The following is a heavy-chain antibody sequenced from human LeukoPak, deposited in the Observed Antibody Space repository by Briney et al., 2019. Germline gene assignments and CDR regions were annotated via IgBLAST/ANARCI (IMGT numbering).Heavy chain of an antibody. CDR3: ARGAGYDSSGYYAEYFRH. Sequence: KPSETLSLTCTVSGGSIRSHYWSWIRQPPGKGLDWIGYTYYSGSTSYNPSLKSRVTISVDTSKNQFSLKLSSVTAADTAVYYCARGAGYDSSGYYAEYFRHWGQGTLVTVSS. J-gene: IGHJ1*01. CDR2: TYYSGST. D-gene: IGHD3-22*01. V-gene: IGHV4-59*11. CDR1: GGSIRSHY.